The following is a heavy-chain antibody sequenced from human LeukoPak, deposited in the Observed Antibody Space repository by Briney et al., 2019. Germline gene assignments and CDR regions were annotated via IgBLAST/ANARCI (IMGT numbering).Heavy chain of an antibody. CDR1: GFTFRSYN. D-gene: IGHD3-9*01. J-gene: IGHJ3*02. V-gene: IGHV3-21*04. Sequence: GGSLTLSCAASGFTFRSYNMNWVRQAPGKGLEWLSSISSSSNYIYYADSVKGRLPISRDNSKNTLYMQMISLRAEDTAGYYCANTPYYDILAGYYEEAFDIWGQRTMGTVSS. CDR2: ISSSSNYI. CDR3: ANTPYYDILAGYYEEAFDI.